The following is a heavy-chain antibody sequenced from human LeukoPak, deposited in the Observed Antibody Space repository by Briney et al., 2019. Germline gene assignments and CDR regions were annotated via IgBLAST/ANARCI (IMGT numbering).Heavy chain of an antibody. D-gene: IGHD3-10*01. CDR1: GFTFSDWG. V-gene: IGHV3-30*02. J-gene: IGHJ4*02. CDR3: ARDGNFRVPGED. CDR2: IRYDGSNK. Sequence: PGGSLRLSCAASGFTFSDWGMHWVRQPPGTGLEWVSFIRYDGSNKYYADSVKGRFSISRDNSKNTQYLEMNSLRPEDTAVYYRARDGNFRVPGEDWGQGALVTVSS.